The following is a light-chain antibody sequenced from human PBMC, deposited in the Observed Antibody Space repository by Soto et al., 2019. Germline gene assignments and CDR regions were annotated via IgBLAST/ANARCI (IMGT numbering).Light chain of an antibody. CDR3: SSYAGSIL. J-gene: IGLJ2*01. Sequence: QSALTRPASVSGSPGQSITISCTGTSSDVGSYNLVSWYQQHPGKAPKLMIYEGSKRPSGVSNRFSGSKSGNTASLTISGLQAEDEADYYCSSYAGSILFGGGTKLTVL. CDR2: EGS. V-gene: IGLV2-23*01. CDR1: SSDVGSYNL.